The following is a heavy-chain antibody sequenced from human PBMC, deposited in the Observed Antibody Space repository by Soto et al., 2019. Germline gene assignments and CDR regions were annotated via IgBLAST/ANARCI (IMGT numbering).Heavy chain of an antibody. CDR1: GGKFNTYA. CDR3: ARGGKERFRGSGMDV. CDR2: IISFFGAA. D-gene: IGHD1-1*01. J-gene: IGHJ6*02. V-gene: IGHV1-69*01. Sequence: QVQLVQSGAEVREPGSSVRVSCKASGGKFNTYAFIWVRQAPGQGLEWLGGIISFFGAAMYAQKFQGRVTTAYLELSSLRSEDTAVYYCARGGKERFRGSGMDVWGQGTTVTVSS.